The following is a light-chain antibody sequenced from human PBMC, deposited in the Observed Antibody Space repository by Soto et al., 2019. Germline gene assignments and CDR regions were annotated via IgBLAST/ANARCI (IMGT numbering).Light chain of an antibody. CDR1: SSDVGGYDH. V-gene: IGLV2-14*01. CDR2: EVT. J-gene: IGLJ1*01. CDR3: SSYTIRSTSMV. Sequence: QSALTQPASVSGSPGQSITISCTGTSSDVGGYDHVSWYQQHPGKAPKLIIYEVTNRPSGVSNRFSGSKSGNTASLIISGLQAEDESDYYCSSYTIRSTSMVFGTGTKVTVL.